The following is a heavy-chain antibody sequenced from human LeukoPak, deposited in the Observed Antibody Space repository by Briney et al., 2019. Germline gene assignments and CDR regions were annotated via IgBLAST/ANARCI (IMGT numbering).Heavy chain of an antibody. V-gene: IGHV4-4*02. CDR1: GGSISSGNW. D-gene: IGHD3-10*01. CDR3: ARDRDYYGTGANRLDY. J-gene: IGHJ4*02. CDR2: IYHSGST. Sequence: PSETLSLTCAVSGGSISSGNWWSWVRQPPGKGLEWIGEIYHSGSTNYNPSLKSRVTISVDKSKNQFSLKLSSVTAADTAVYYCARDRDYYGTGANRLDYWGQGTLVTVSS.